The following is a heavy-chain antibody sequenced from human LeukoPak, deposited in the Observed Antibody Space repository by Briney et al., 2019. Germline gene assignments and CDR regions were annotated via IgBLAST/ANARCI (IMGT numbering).Heavy chain of an antibody. D-gene: IGHD6-19*01. CDR1: GFTFSTYA. Sequence: PGGSLRLSCTGPGFTFSTYAMSWVRQAPGKGLEWVSYISSSSSYTNYADSVKGRFTISRDNAKNSLYLQMNSLRAEDTAVYYCASLPPHGSGWYGDAFDIWGQGTMVTVSS. CDR2: ISSSSSYT. V-gene: IGHV3-11*06. J-gene: IGHJ3*02. CDR3: ASLPPHGSGWYGDAFDI.